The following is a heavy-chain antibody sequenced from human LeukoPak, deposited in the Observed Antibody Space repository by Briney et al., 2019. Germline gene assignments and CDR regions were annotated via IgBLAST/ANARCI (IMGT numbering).Heavy chain of an antibody. Sequence: PGRSLRLSCAASGFTFSSYAMHWVRQAPGKGLEWVAVISYDGSNKYYADSVKGRFTISRDNSKNTLYLQMNSLRAEDTAVYYCTTGIVVVPAAPSVFGSTTTDYWGQGTLVTVSS. J-gene: IGHJ4*02. V-gene: IGHV3-30*01. CDR3: TTGIVVVPAAPSVFGSTTTDY. D-gene: IGHD2-2*01. CDR1: GFTFSSYA. CDR2: ISYDGSNK.